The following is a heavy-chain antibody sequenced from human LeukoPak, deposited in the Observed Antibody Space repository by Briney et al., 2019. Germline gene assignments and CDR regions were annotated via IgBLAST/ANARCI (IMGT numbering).Heavy chain of an antibody. CDR2: MNPNSGNT. CDR3: ARGVEMATITVWSYYYYMDV. Sequence: ASVKVSCKASGYTFTSYDINWVRQATGRGLEWMGWMNPNSGNTGYAQKFQGRVTMTRNTSISTAYMELSSLRSEDTAVYCCARGVEMATITVWSYYYYMDVWGKGTTVTVSS. CDR1: GYTFTSYD. D-gene: IGHD5-24*01. J-gene: IGHJ6*03. V-gene: IGHV1-8*01.